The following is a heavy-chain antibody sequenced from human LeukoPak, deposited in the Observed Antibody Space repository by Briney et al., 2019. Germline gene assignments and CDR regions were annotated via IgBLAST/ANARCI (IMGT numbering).Heavy chain of an antibody. V-gene: IGHV4-4*07. J-gene: IGHJ4*02. Sequence: PSKTLSLTCTVSGGSISSYYWSWIRQPAGKGLEWIGRIYTSGSTNYNPSLKSRVTMSVDTSKNQFSLKLSSVTAADTAVYYCARGNFWSGYPYCFDYWGQGTLVTVSS. CDR3: ARGNFWSGYPYCFDY. D-gene: IGHD3-3*01. CDR2: IYTSGST. CDR1: GGSISSYY.